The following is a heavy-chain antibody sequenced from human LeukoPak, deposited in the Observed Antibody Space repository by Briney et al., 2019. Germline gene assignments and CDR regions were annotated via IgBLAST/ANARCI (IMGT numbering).Heavy chain of an antibody. J-gene: IGHJ4*02. V-gene: IGHV1-46*01. Sequence: MGIINRSGGSTSYAQKFQGRVTMTRDTSTSTVYMELSSLRSEDTAVYYCARGHSSSFDYWGQGTLVTVSS. D-gene: IGHD6-13*01. CDR2: INRSGGST. CDR3: ARGHSSSFDY.